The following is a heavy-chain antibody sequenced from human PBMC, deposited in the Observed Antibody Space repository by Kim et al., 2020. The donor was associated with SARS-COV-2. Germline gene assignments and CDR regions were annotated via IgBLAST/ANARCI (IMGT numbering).Heavy chain of an antibody. J-gene: IGHJ4*02. CDR2: INWKGDKT. V-gene: IGHV3-20*04. Sequence: GGSLRLSCAASGFSFGDYGLSWVRQAPGMGLEWVCGINWKGDKTGYAASVKGRVTISRDNAKNSLHLEINSIRVEDTAFYYCARINYRNFDFWRGYPMNFDHWGQGTLVTVS. CDR1: GFSFGDYG. D-gene: IGHD3-3*01. CDR3: ARINYRNFDFWRGYPMNFDH.